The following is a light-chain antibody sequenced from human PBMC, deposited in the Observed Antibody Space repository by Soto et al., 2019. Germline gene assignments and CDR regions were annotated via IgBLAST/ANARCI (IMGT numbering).Light chain of an antibody. Sequence: DIVMTQSPLSLPVTPGEPASISCRSSQSLLDSQGNTLLDWYLQKPGQSPQVLIYLGSTRASGVPDRFSGSGSGKEFTLKISRVEAGDVGVYYCMQALQTPWTFGQGTKVEVK. V-gene: IGKV2-28*01. CDR1: QSLLDSQGNTL. J-gene: IGKJ1*01. CDR2: LGS. CDR3: MQALQTPWT.